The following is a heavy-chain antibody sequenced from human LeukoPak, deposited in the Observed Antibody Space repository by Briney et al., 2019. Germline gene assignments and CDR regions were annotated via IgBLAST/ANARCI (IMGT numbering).Heavy chain of an antibody. CDR1: GFTFSRYW. CDR2: IKQDVNEK. V-gene: IGHV3-7*01. CDR3: ARESRGYDILTGKYHRGYYSYYMDV. J-gene: IGHJ6*03. Sequence: GGSLRLSCAGSGFTFSRYWMSWVRQAPGKGLEWVANIKQDVNEKYYVDSVKGRFTISRDNAKNSLYLQMNSLRAEDTAVYYCARESRGYDILTGKYHRGYYSYYMDVWGKGTTVTVSS. D-gene: IGHD3-9*01.